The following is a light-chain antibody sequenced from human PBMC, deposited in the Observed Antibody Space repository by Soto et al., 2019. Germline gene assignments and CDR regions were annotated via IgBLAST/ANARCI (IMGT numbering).Light chain of an antibody. CDR1: SSDVGDYDY. CDR3: SSYGSTPYV. CDR2: EVS. J-gene: IGLJ1*01. Sequence: SVLTHPASVSGSPGQSITISCTGTSSDVGDYDYVSWYQQHPGKAPKLIIHEVSARPSGISDRFSGSKSGNTASLTISGLQAEDEADYYCSSYGSTPYVFGTGTKVTVL. V-gene: IGLV2-14*03.